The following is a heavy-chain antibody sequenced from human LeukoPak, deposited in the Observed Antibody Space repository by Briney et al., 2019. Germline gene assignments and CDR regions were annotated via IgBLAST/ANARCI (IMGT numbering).Heavy chain of an antibody. D-gene: IGHD6-13*01. Sequence: GGSLRLSCAASGFTFSTYSMNWVRQAPGKGLEWVSSISSNSRYIYYADSMRGRFTISRDNAKNSLYLQMNSLKPEDTAVYYCTRVAEAAAFDSWGQGTLVTVSS. CDR1: GFTFSTYS. J-gene: IGHJ4*02. V-gene: IGHV3-21*06. CDR3: TRVAEAAAFDS. CDR2: ISSNSRYI.